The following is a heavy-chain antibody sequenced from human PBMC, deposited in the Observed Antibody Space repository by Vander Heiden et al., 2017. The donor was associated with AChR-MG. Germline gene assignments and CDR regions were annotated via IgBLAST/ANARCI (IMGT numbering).Heavy chain of an antibody. D-gene: IGHD3-22*01. Sequence: EVQLLESGGGLVQPGGSLRLSCAASGLTFSSYAMNWVRQAPGKGLEWVSSISGSGVSTYYADSVKGRFTVSRDNSKDTLYLQMSSLRAEDTAVYYCAKDPDGQYYYDDFDFWGQGTLVTVS. V-gene: IGHV3-23*01. CDR1: GLTFSSYA. CDR2: ISGSGVST. J-gene: IGHJ4*02. CDR3: AKDPDGQYYYDDFDF.